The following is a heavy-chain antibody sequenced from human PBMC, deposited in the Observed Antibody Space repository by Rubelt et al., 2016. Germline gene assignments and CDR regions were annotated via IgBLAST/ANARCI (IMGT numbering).Heavy chain of an antibody. Sequence: QVQLQQWGAGLLKPSETLSLTCAVYGGSFSGYYWSWIRQPPGKGLEWIGEINHSGSTNYNPSLKGRVTISVDTSKNQFSLKLSSVTAADTAVYYCARGAIAALGYWGQGTLVTVSS. CDR2: INHSGST. V-gene: IGHV4-34*01. CDR1: GGSFSGYY. CDR3: ARGAIAALGY. D-gene: IGHD6-6*01. J-gene: IGHJ4*02.